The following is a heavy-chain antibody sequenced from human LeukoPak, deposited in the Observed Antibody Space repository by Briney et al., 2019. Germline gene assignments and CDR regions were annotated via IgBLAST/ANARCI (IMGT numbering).Heavy chain of an antibody. D-gene: IGHD6-13*01. V-gene: IGHV4-39*07. J-gene: IGHJ6*02. CDR2: IYYSGST. Sequence: PSETLSLTCTVSGGSISSSSYYWGWIRQPPGKGLEWIGSIYYSGSTYYNPSLKSRVTISVDKSKNQFSLKLSSVTAADTAVYYCARDPYSSSWTLGDGYYYYGMDVWGQGTTVTVSS. CDR1: GGSISSSSYY. CDR3: ARDPYSSSWTLGDGYYYYGMDV.